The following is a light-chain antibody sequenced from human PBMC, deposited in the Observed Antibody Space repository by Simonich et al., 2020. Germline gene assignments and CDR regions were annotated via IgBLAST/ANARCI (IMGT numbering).Light chain of an antibody. Sequence: QSALTQPRSVSGSPGQSVTISCTGTSSDVGGYNYVSWYQQHPGKAPKLMLYDVSKRPSGVPDCFSGSKSGNTAALDISGRQAEDEADYYCCSYAGSSTLVFGGGTKLTVL. CDR1: SSDVGGYNY. V-gene: IGLV2-11*01. J-gene: IGLJ3*02. CDR2: DVS. CDR3: CSYAGSSTLV.